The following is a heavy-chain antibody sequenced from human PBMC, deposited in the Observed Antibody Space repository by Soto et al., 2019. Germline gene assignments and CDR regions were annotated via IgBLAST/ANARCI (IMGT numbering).Heavy chain of an antibody. CDR1: GFTFSSYG. Sequence: QVQLVESGGGVVQPGRSLRLSCAASGFTFSSYGMHWVRQAPGKGLEWVAVISYDGSNKYYADSVKGRFTISRDNSKNTLYLQMNSLRAEDTAVYYCATGYYYDSSGYYPHWYFDLWGRGTLVTVSS. D-gene: IGHD3-22*01. J-gene: IGHJ2*01. CDR3: ATGYYYDSSGYYPHWYFDL. V-gene: IGHV3-30*03. CDR2: ISYDGSNK.